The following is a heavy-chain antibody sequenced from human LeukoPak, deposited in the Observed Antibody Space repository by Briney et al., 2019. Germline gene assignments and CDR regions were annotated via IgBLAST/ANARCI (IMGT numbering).Heavy chain of an antibody. J-gene: IGHJ4*02. CDR3: ARDLKGGWLQPAY. CDR1: GYTLSDLS. CDR2: INPSGSST. D-gene: IGHD5-24*01. V-gene: IGHV1-46*01. Sequence: ASVKVSCKVAGYTLSDLSMHWVRQAPGKGLEWMGIINPSGSSTSYAQKFQGRVTMTRDMSTSTVYMELSSLRSEDTAVYYCARDLKGGWLQPAYWGQGTLVTVSS.